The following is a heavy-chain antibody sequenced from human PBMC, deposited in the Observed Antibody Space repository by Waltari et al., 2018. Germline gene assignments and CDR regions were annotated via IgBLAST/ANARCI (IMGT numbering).Heavy chain of an antibody. CDR3: ARIHHYDIWFDH. J-gene: IGHJ5*02. Sequence: DVQLVQSGAEVKKPGESLKISCTGSGYTFSKYWIAWVRQMPGKGLEWMEIIYPGESDTRYSPSIKGQVTISADKSISTAYLQWNTLKASDTAMYYCARIHHYDIWFDHWGQGTLVTVSS. CDR2: IYPGESDT. CDR1: GYTFSKYW. D-gene: IGHD3-22*01. V-gene: IGHV5-51*01.